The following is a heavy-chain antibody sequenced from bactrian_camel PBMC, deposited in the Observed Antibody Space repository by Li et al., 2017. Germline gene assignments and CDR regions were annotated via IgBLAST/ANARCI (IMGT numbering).Heavy chain of an antibody. CDR1: GDPYYTTC. J-gene: IGHJ4*01. D-gene: IGHD3*01. V-gene: IGHV3S53*01. Sequence: VESGGGAVQAGGSLRLSCAATGDPYYTTCMAWFRQVPGQEREGLASMNSLGTTTYAGYLKGRFTVSRDNAKKILYLQMSGLKPEDSAVYYCAADCADCSNGYCFYPRAKGWSYTGQGTQVTVS. CDR2: MNSLGTT.